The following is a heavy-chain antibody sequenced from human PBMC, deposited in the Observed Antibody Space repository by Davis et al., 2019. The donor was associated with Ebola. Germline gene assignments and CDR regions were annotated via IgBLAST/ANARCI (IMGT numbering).Heavy chain of an antibody. CDR3: ARDGKLRGVRSYYYGMDV. CDR1: GFTFSSYS. CDR2: ISSSSSYI. D-gene: IGHD2-15*01. V-gene: IGHV3-21*01. J-gene: IGHJ6*02. Sequence: GESLKISCAASGFTFSSYSMNWVRQAPGKGLEWVSSISSSSSYIYYADSVKGRFTISRDNAKNSLYLQMNSLRAEDTAVYYCARDGKLRGVRSYYYGMDVWGQGTTVTVSS.